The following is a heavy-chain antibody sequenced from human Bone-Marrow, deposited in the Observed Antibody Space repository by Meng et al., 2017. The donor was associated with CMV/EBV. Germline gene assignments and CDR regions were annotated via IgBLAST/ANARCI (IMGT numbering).Heavy chain of an antibody. Sequence: GGSLRLSCAASGFTFSSYSMNWVRQAPGKGLEWVSYISSSGSTIYYADSVKGRFTISRDNAKNSLYLQMISLRAEDTAVYYCSRASLTDYYDSSGYLDYWGQGTLVTVSS. CDR1: GFTFSSYS. CDR3: SRASLTDYYDSSGYLDY. CDR2: ISSSGSTI. D-gene: IGHD3-22*01. J-gene: IGHJ4*02. V-gene: IGHV3-48*04.